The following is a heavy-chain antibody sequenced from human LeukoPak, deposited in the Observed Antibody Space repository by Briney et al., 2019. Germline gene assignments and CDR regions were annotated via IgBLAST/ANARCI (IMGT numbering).Heavy chain of an antibody. Sequence: ETLSLTCAVSGASMNTHYWSWIRQPPGKGLEWVSVIYSGGRTSYADSVKGRFTISRDNAKNTLYLQMNSLRAEDTAVYYCAKDSNSGWSHDYWGQGNLVTVSS. J-gene: IGHJ4*02. CDR2: IYSGGRT. D-gene: IGHD6-19*01. V-gene: IGHV3-66*01. CDR3: AKDSNSGWSHDY. CDR1: GASMNTHY.